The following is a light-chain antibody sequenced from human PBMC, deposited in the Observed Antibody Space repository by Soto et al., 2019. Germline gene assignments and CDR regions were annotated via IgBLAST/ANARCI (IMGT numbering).Light chain of an antibody. CDR3: QHRNYWPPGAA. J-gene: IGKJ4*01. CDR1: QSVSTY. V-gene: IGKV3-11*01. CDR2: DAS. Sequence: EIVLTQSPATLSLSPGERATLSCRASQSVSTYLAWYQQKPGQAPRLLIYDASNRATGIPARFSGSGSGTDFTLTISSLEAEDFAVYYCQHRNYWPPGAAFGGGTKVEIK.